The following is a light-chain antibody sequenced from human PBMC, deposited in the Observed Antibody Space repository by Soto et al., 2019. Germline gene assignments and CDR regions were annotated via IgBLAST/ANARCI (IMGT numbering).Light chain of an antibody. CDR1: QTIKTRS. Sequence: ELVLTQSPGTLFLSPGARATPSCRASQTIKTRSLAWYQQKHGQAPRRLIYGTSSRPTNIPARVSGSGSGTDFTLNISRLQPDDFAVYYCQQYGHSPLTCGGVTKGDIK. J-gene: IGKJ4*01. CDR2: GTS. CDR3: QQYGHSPLT. V-gene: IGKV3-20*01.